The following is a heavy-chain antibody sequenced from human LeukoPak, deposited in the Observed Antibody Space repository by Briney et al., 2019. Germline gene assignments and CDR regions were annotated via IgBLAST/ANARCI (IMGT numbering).Heavy chain of an antibody. D-gene: IGHD5-24*01. Sequence: PSETLSLTCTVSGGSISSSSYYWGWIRQPPGKGLEWIGSIYYSGSTYYNPSLKSRVTISVDTSKNQFSLKLSSVTAADTAVYYCAREGGRRWLQLRGGNWFDPWGQGTLVTVSS. CDR2: IYYSGST. CDR3: AREGGRRWLQLRGGNWFDP. V-gene: IGHV4-39*02. CDR1: GGSISSSSYY. J-gene: IGHJ5*02.